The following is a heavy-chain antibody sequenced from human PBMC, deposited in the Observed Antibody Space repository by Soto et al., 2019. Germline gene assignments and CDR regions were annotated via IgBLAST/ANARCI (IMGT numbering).Heavy chain of an antibody. J-gene: IGHJ4*02. CDR2: IIPILGIA. D-gene: IGHD3-10*01. CDR3: ARVAYYGSGSGDY. V-gene: IGHV1-69*02. CDR1: GGTFSSYT. Sequence: QVQLVQSGAEVKKPGSSVKVSCKASGGTFSSYTISWVRQAPGQGLEWMGRIIPILGIANYAQKFQGRVTITADKSTSTAYMELSSLRSEDTAVYYCARVAYYGSGSGDYWGQGTLVTVSS.